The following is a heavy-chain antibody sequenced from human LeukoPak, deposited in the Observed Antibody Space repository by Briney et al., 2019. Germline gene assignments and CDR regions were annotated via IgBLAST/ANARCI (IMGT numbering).Heavy chain of an antibody. CDR1: GFTFSSAW. V-gene: IGHV3-15*01. CDR2: LKSKTDGGTT. D-gene: IGHD6-13*01. J-gene: IGHJ4*02. Sequence: GGSLRLSCAASGFTFSSAWMSWVRLAPGKGLEWVGRLKSKTDGGTTDYAAPVKGRLTISRDDSKNTLYLQMNSLKTEDTAVYYCTTAGGSSWYNWGQGTLVTVSS. CDR3: TTAGGSSWYN.